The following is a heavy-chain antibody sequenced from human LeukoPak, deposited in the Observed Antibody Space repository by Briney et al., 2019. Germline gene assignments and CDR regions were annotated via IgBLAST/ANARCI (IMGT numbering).Heavy chain of an antibody. D-gene: IGHD5-24*01. Sequence: GGSLRLSCAVSVFTFSMYAMACVCQAPGGGLEWVSGISDNTYYADSVRGRFTISRDNSKNTLYLQMNSLRAEDTAVYYCVKGRWLQSRSGYFDYWGQGTLVTVSS. CDR3: VKGRWLQSRSGYFDY. CDR2: ISDNT. CDR1: VFTFSMYA. J-gene: IGHJ4*02. V-gene: IGHV3-23*01.